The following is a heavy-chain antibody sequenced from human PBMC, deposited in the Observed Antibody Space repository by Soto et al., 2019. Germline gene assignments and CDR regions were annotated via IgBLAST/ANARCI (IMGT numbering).Heavy chain of an antibody. J-gene: IGHJ4*02. Sequence: GGSLRLSCAASGFTFDDYAMHWVRQAPGKGLEWVSGISWNSGSIGYADSVKGRFTISRDNAKNSLYLQMNSLRAEDTALYYCARGSYYYDSSGYYPFDYWGQGTLVTVSS. CDR1: GFTFDDYA. V-gene: IGHV3-9*01. CDR3: ARGSYYYDSSGYYPFDY. D-gene: IGHD3-22*01. CDR2: ISWNSGSI.